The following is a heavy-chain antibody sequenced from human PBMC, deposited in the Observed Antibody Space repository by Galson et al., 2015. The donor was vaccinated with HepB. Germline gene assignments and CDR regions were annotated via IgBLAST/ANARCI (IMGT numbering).Heavy chain of an antibody. V-gene: IGHV3-33*01. Sequence: SLRLSCAASDFNFSNYGIHWVRQAPGKGLEWVAVIWYDGSNRYYADSVKGRFIISRDNAQNPLYLQMNSLRDEDTAVYNCARVHFGLGSISGYWYFDLWGRGTLVTVSS. J-gene: IGHJ2*01. CDR1: DFNFSNYG. CDR2: IWYDGSNR. D-gene: IGHD3-10*01. CDR3: ARVHFGLGSISGYWYFDL.